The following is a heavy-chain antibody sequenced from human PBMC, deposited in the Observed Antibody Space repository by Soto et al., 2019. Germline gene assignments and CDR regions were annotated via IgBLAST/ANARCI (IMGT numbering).Heavy chain of an antibody. D-gene: IGHD2-8*01. V-gene: IGHV3-72*01. CDR3: ARLMGTSFDL. J-gene: IGHJ4*02. CDR2: ARNKAHSYTT. CDR1: GFTFSDHH. Sequence: PDGSLRLSCAASGFTFSDHHIDWVRQAPGKGLEWVGRARNKAHSYTTAYAASVKGRFTISRDDSKNSLSLQMNSLKTVDTAVYFCARLMGTSFDLWDQGTLVTVSS.